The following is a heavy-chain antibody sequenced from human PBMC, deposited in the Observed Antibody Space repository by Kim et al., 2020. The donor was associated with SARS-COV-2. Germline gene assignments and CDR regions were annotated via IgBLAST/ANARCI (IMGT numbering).Heavy chain of an antibody. CDR1: GDSASSNSAA. CDR2: TYYTSKWYN. J-gene: IGHJ3*02. V-gene: IGHV6-1*01. Sequence: SQTLSLTCAISGDSASSNSAAWNWIRLSPSRGLEWLGRTYYTSKWYNDYAVPVKSRIIINPDTTKNLFSLQLTSVTPEDTAIYYCARKRRDDDVFDIWGQGTRVTVSS. CDR3: ARKRRDDDVFDI.